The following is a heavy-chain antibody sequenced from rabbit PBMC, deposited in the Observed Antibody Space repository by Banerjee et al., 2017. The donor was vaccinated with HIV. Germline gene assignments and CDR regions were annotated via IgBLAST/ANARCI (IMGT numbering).Heavy chain of an antibody. CDR3: ARDGYAGYGYHNL. CDR1: GFSFSNKYV. J-gene: IGHJ4*01. Sequence: QEQLEESGGDLVKPEGSLTLTCTASGFSFSNKYVMCWVRQAPGKGLEWIACINTSSGSTVYASWAKGRFTISRTSSTTVALQMTSLTAADTAAYFCARDGYAGYGYHNLGGPGTLVPVS. D-gene: IGHD7-1*01. CDR2: INTSSGST. V-gene: IGHV1S45*01.